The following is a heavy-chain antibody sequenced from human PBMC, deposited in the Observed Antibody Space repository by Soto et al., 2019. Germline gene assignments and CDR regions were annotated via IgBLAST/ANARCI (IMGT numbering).Heavy chain of an antibody. CDR3: AREDGSSGYSYYYYGMDV. CDR1: GFTFSSYW. D-gene: IGHD6-6*01. J-gene: IGHJ6*02. Sequence: EVQLVESGGGLVQPGGSLRLSCAASGFTFSSYWMSWVRQAPGKGLEWVANIKQDGSEKYYVDSVKGRFTISRDNAKNSQYLQMNSLRDEDTAVYYCAREDGSSGYSYYYYGMDVWGQGTTVTVSS. V-gene: IGHV3-7*05. CDR2: IKQDGSEK.